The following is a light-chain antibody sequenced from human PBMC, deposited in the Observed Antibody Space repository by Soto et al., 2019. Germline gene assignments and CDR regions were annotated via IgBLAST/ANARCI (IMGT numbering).Light chain of an antibody. CDR1: QSLLDSDDGNTY. CDR3: QQYGTSPIT. Sequence: DIVMTQTPLSLPVTPGEPASISCRSSQSLLDSDDGNTYLDWYLQKPGQSPQLLIYTVSYRATGIPDRFSGSGSGTDFTLTISRLEPEDFAVYYCQQYGTSPITFGQGTRLENK. J-gene: IGKJ5*01. V-gene: IGKV2-40*01. CDR2: TVS.